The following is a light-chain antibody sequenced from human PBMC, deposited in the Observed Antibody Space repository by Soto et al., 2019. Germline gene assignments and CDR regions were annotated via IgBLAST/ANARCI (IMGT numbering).Light chain of an antibody. Sequence: QSVLTQPASVSGSPGQSITISCTGTSSDVGNYNLVSWYQHHPGKAPKLMIYEGTKRPSGVSSRFSGSKSGNTASLTISGLQAEDEADYYCCSYAGTTTNYVFGPGTKLTVL. CDR2: EGT. CDR3: CSYAGTTTNYV. CDR1: SSDVGNYNL. J-gene: IGLJ1*01. V-gene: IGLV2-23*01.